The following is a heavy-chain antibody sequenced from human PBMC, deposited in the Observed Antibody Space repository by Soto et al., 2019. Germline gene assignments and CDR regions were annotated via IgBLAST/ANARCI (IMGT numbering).Heavy chain of an antibody. V-gene: IGHV4-31*03. CDR1: GGSISSGGYY. CDR2: IYYSGST. D-gene: IGHD3-10*01. Sequence: PSETLSLTCTVSGGSISSGGYYWSWIRQHPGKGLEWIGYIYYSGSTYYNPSLKSRVTISVDTSKNQFSLKLSSVTAADTAVYYCARNYGSGSPFDYWGQGTLVTVS. J-gene: IGHJ4*02. CDR3: ARNYGSGSPFDY.